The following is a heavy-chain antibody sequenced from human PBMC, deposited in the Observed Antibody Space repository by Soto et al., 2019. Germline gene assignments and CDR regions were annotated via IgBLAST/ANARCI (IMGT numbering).Heavy chain of an antibody. CDR3: ARGLQYSSSSQEGY. D-gene: IGHD6-6*01. CDR2: INHSGST. J-gene: IGHJ4*02. CDR1: GGSFSGYY. V-gene: IGHV4-34*01. Sequence: XXTLSLPCAVYGGSFSGYYWGWILQPPGKGLEWIGEINHSGSTNYNPSLKSRVTISVDTSKNQFSLKLSSVTAADTAVYYCARGLQYSSSSQEGYWGQGTTVTVSS.